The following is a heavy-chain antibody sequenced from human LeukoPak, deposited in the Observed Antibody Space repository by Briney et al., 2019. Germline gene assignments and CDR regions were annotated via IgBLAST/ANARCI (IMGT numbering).Heavy chain of an antibody. CDR1: GFTVSSNY. V-gene: IGHV3-66*01. CDR3: ARGYCSGGSCYSAWGYYYYYGMDV. J-gene: IGHJ6*02. CDR2: IYSGGST. D-gene: IGHD2-15*01. Sequence: PGGSLRLSCAASGFTVSSNYMSWVRQAPGKGLEWVSVIYSGGSTYYADSVKGRFTISRDNSKNTLYLQMNSLRAEDTAAYYCARGYCSGGSCYSAWGYYYYYGMDVWGQGTTVTVSS.